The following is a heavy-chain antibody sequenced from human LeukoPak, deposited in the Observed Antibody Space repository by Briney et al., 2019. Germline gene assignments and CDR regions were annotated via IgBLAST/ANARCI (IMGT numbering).Heavy chain of an antibody. J-gene: IGHJ4*02. CDR3: ARDITIFGVVIINYFDY. Sequence: GSLRLSCVASGFTFSSYSMNWVRQAPGKGLEWVSYIGGGGSTRYYADSVKGRFTISRDNAKSSLYLQMNSLRAEDTAVYYCARDITIFGVVIINYFDYWGQGTLVTVSS. CDR1: GFTFSSYS. D-gene: IGHD3-3*01. V-gene: IGHV3-48*04. CDR2: IGGGGSTR.